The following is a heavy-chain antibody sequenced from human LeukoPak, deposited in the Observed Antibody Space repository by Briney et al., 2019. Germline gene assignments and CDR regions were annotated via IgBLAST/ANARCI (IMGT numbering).Heavy chain of an antibody. CDR2: IIPIFGTA. CDR1: GGTFSNYA. D-gene: IGHD5-12*01. CDR3: ARGHGYSGYDWDY. V-gene: IGHV1-69*06. J-gene: IGHJ4*02. Sequence: SVKVSCKASGGTFSNYAISWVRQAPGQGLEWMGGIIPIFGTANYAQKFQGRVTITADKSTSTAYMELSSLRSEDTAVYYCARGHGYSGYDWDYWGQGTLVTVSS.